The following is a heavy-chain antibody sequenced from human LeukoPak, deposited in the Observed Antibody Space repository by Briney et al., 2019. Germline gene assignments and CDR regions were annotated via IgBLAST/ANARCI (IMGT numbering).Heavy chain of an antibody. D-gene: IGHD3-22*01. V-gene: IGHV3-23*01. CDR3: AKVRESYYDSSGYYARGYYFDY. J-gene: IGHJ4*02. Sequence: GGSLRLSCAASGFTFSSYAMSWVRQAPGKGLEWVSAISGSGGSTYYADSVKGRFTISRDNSKNTLYLQMNSLRAEDTAVYYCAKVRESYYDSSGYYARGYYFDYWGQGTLVTVSS. CDR2: ISGSGGST. CDR1: GFTFSSYA.